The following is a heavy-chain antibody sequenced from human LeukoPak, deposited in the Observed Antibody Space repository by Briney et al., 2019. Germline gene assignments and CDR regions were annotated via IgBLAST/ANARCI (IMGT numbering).Heavy chain of an antibody. D-gene: IGHD4-17*01. CDR1: GYSFTTYW. CDR2: IDSSDSYT. Sequence: GESLKISCKVSGYSFTTYWISWVRQMPGKGLEWMGRIDSSDSYTNYSPSFQGHVTISADKSINTAYLQWSSLKASDTAMYYCARHRGGDYGLDAFDIWGQGTMVNVSS. J-gene: IGHJ3*02. CDR3: ARHRGGDYGLDAFDI. V-gene: IGHV5-10-1*01.